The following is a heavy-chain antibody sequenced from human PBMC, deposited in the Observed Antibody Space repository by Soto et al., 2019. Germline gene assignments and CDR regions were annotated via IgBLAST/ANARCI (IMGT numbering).Heavy chain of an antibody. Sequence: EVQLVEAGGDLVQPGGSLRLSCAASGFTFSDYYMDWIRQAPGKVLEWVGRTRNKTKSYTTEYAESVRGRFSISRDESNNSLYLQINGLNTAETAVYYCARVLGLSCCNGGFHFDYWGQGALVTVST. D-gene: IGHD2-15*01. CDR3: ARVLGLSCCNGGFHFDY. CDR1: GFTFSDYY. J-gene: IGHJ4*02. CDR2: TRNKTKSYTT. V-gene: IGHV3-72*01.